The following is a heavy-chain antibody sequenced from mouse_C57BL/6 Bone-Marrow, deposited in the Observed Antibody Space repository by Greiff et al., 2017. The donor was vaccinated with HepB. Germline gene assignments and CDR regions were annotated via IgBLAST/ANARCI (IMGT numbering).Heavy chain of an antibody. V-gene: IGHV7-3*01. Sequence: EVKLVESGGGLVQPGGSLSLSCAASGFTFTDYYMSWVRQPPGKALEWLGFIRNNANGYTTEYSVSVEGRFTISRDNYQSILYLQMNALRAEDSAASYCGRCLPYYYAMDYWGQGTSVTVSS. D-gene: IGHD2-14*01. J-gene: IGHJ4*01. CDR2: IRNNANGYTT. CDR1: GFTFTDYY. CDR3: GRCLPYYYAMDY.